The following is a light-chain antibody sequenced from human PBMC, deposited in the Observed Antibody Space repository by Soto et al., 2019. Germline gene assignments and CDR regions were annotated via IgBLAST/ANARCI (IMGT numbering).Light chain of an antibody. Sequence: QSVLTQPPSASGTPGQKVTISCSGSSSNIGSNNVNWYQQFPGTAPKLLIYSNDQRPSGVPDRFSGSESGTSASLAISGLQSDDEADYYCSAWDDSLNGRVFGGGTKLTVL. V-gene: IGLV1-44*01. CDR1: SSNIGSNN. CDR3: SAWDDSLNGRV. CDR2: SND. J-gene: IGLJ3*02.